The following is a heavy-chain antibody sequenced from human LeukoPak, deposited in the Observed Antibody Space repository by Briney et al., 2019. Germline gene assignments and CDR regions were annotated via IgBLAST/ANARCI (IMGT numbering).Heavy chain of an antibody. D-gene: IGHD3-10*01. V-gene: IGHV3-23*01. J-gene: IGHJ4*02. CDR1: GFTFSSYA. CDR2: ISGSGGST. Sequence: GGSLRLSCAASGFTFSSYAMSSVRQAPGKGLEWVSAISGSGGSTYYADSVKGRFTISRDNSKNTLYLQMNSLRAEDTAVYYCAKDERKLWFGELTYYFDYWGQGTLVTVSS. CDR3: AKDERKLWFGELTYYFDY.